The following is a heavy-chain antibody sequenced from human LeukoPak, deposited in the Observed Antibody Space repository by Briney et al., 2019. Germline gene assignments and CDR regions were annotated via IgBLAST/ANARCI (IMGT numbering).Heavy chain of an antibody. V-gene: IGHV3-66*04. J-gene: IGHJ4*02. CDR3: AKPTSGTAPRPLDY. CDR1: GFTVSSNY. Sequence: PGGSLRLSCAASGFTVSSNYMSWVRQAPGKGLEWVSVIYSGGSTYYADSVKGRFTISRDNSKNTLFLQMNSLRPEDAAVYYCAKPTSGTAPRPLDYWGQGTLVTVSS. D-gene: IGHD1-26*01. CDR2: IYSGGST.